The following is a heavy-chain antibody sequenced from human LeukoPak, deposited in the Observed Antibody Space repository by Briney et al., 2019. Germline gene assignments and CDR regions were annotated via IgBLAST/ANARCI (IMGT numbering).Heavy chain of an antibody. V-gene: IGHV3-33*01. CDR2: IWYDGGNK. J-gene: IGHJ4*02. Sequence: GRSLRLSRAASGFSFSTYSMHWVRQAPGKGPEWVAVIWYDGGNKYYSDSVKGRFTVTRDNSKNALYLQMNSLRAEDTAVYYCVRGRDWSFDYWGQGTLVTVSS. D-gene: IGHD2-21*02. CDR3: VRGRDWSFDY. CDR1: GFSFSTYS.